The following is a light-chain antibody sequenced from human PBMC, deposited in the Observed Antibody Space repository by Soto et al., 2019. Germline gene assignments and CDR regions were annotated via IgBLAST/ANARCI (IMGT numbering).Light chain of an antibody. J-gene: IGKJ1*01. Sequence: EIVLTQSPGTLSLSPGERATLSCRASQSVSSSYLAWYQQKPGQAPGLLIYGASSRATGIPDRFSGSGSGTDFTLTISRLEPEDFAVYYCQQYGSSPPTFGQGTKVEI. CDR3: QQYGSSPPT. CDR2: GAS. V-gene: IGKV3-20*01. CDR1: QSVSSSY.